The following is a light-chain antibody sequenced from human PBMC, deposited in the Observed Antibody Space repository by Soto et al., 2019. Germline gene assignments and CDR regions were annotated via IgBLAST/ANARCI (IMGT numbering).Light chain of an antibody. Sequence: EIVLTQSPGTLSLSPGERATLSCRASQSVSSYLAWYQQKPGQAPRLLIYGASSRATGIPARFSASGSGTSFPLTISTLEPDDYAVYYCQQYGNLSRTFGQGTKVEIK. V-gene: IGKV3-20*01. CDR1: QSVSSY. CDR2: GAS. J-gene: IGKJ1*01. CDR3: QQYGNLSRT.